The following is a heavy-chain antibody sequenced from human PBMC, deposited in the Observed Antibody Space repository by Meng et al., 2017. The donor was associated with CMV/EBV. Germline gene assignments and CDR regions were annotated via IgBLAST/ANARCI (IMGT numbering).Heavy chain of an antibody. V-gene: IGHV3-53*01. CDR3: ARDGNYHGV. D-gene: IGHD1-7*01. CDR2: IYSEGTT. CDR1: GFTVSNNY. Sequence: ELQLGEFGGGLIQPGGSLRLSCAASGFTVSNNYMRWFRQAPGKGLEWVSLIYSEGTTDYADSVKGRFTISRDNSKNTLYLQMNSLRAEDTAVYYCARDGNYHGVWGQGTLVTVSS. J-gene: IGHJ4*02.